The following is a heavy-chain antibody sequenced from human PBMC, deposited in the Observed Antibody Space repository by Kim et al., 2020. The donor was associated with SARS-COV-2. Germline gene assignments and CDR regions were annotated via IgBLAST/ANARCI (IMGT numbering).Heavy chain of an antibody. V-gene: IGHV6-1*01. CDR1: GDSVSRNSAA. D-gene: IGHD3-10*01. J-gene: IGHJ3*02. CDR2: TYYRSKWYN. CDR3: ARTTWVVWFGEFDAFDI. Sequence: SQTLSLTCAISGDSVSRNSAAWNWIRQSPSRGLEWLGRTYYRSKWYNDYAVSVKSRIIINADTSKNKFSLQLNSVTPEDTAVYYCARTTWVVWFGEFDAFDIWGQGTMVTVSS.